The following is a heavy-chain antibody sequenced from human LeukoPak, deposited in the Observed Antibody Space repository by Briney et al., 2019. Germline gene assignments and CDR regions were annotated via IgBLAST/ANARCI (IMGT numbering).Heavy chain of an antibody. CDR3: AGRYDSSGYPLH. V-gene: IGHV4-61*09. CDR2: IHTSGNT. CDR1: GGSISSGSYC. D-gene: IGHD3-22*01. J-gene: IGHJ4*02. Sequence: PSETLSLACTVSGGSISSGSYCWSWIRQPAGKGLEWIGHIHTSGNTNYNSSLKSRVTISVDTSKDQFSLKLSSVTAADTAVYYCAGRYDSSGYPLHWGQGTLVTVSS.